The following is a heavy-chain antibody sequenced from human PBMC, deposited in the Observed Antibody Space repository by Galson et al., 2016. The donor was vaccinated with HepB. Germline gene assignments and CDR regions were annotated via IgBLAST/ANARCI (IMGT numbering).Heavy chain of an antibody. J-gene: IGHJ5*02. CDR1: GGSISSGGYY. D-gene: IGHD3-3*01. Sequence: TLSLTCTVSGGSISSGGYYWSWIRQHPGKGLEWIGYIYHSGSTHYNPSLKSRVTISVDTAKNQFSLKLSSVTAADSAIYYCARDKKVTYFGVVISGGLDPWGQGTLVTVAS. CDR3: ARDKKVTYFGVVISGGLDP. CDR2: IYHSGST. V-gene: IGHV4-31*03.